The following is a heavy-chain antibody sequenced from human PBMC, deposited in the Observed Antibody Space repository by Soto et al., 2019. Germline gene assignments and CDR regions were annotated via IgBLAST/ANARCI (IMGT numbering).Heavy chain of an antibody. D-gene: IGHD3-10*01. V-gene: IGHV1-69*01. J-gene: IGHJ1*01. Sequence: QVQLVQSGAEVKKPGSSVKVSCKASGGTFSSYAISWVRQAPGQGLEWMGGIIPIFGTANYAQKFQGRVTITADESTSTAYMELSSLRSEDTVVYYCARDATMVRGVIISSEYFQHWGQGTLVTVS. CDR1: GGTFSSYA. CDR2: IIPIFGTA. CDR3: ARDATMVRGVIISSEYFQH.